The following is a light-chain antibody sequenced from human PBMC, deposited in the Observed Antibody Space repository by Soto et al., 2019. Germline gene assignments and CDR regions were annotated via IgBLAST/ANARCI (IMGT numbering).Light chain of an antibody. CDR2: EVS. V-gene: IGLV2-14*01. Sequence: LTQPASVSGSPGQSITISCTGTSSDVGGYDYVSWYQLHPGKAPKLMVFEVSNRPSGVSYRFSGSKSGNTASLTISGLQAEDEADYFCSSYSISTAYLFGTGTKVAVL. CDR3: SSYSISTAYL. CDR1: SSDVGGYDY. J-gene: IGLJ1*01.